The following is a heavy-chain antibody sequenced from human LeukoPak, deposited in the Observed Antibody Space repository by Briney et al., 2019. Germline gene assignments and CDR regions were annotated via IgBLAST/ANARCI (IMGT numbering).Heavy chain of an antibody. J-gene: IGHJ4*02. Sequence: PGGSLRLSCAASGFTFSSYGMHWVRQAPGKGLEWVAVIWYDGSNKYYADSVKGRFTISRDNSKNTLYLQMNSLRAEDTAVYYCAVQGIFGVALYWGQGTLVTVSS. D-gene: IGHD3-3*01. CDR1: GFTFSSYG. CDR2: IWYDGSNK. V-gene: IGHV3-33*01. CDR3: AVQGIFGVALY.